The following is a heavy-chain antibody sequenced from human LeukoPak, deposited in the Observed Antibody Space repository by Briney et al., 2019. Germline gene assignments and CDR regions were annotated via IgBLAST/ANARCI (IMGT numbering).Heavy chain of an antibody. V-gene: IGHV3-74*01. CDR2: INSDGSST. J-gene: IGHJ4*02. CDR3: ARDENYYGSGSYLEIPLDY. D-gene: IGHD3-10*01. CDR1: GFTFSSYW. Sequence: GGSLRLSCAASGFTFSSYWMHWVRQAPGKGLVWVSRINSDGSSTSYADSVKGRFTISRDNAKNSLYLQMNSLRAEDTAVYYCARDENYYGSGSYLEIPLDYWGQGTLVTVSS.